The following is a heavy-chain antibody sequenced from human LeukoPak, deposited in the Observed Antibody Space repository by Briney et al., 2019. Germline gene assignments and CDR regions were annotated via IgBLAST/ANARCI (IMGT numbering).Heavy chain of an antibody. CDR2: IFYSGST. CDR1: GVSISSSSYY. J-gene: IGHJ4*02. D-gene: IGHD6-13*01. CDR3: AREYQYSSWYDY. V-gene: IGHV4-39*07. Sequence: PSETLSLTCTVSGVSISSSSYYWGWLRQPPGKGLEWIGSIFYSGSTYYNPSLRSRVTVSVDTSKNQFSLKLSSVTAADTAVYYCAREYQYSSWYDYWGQGTLVTVSS.